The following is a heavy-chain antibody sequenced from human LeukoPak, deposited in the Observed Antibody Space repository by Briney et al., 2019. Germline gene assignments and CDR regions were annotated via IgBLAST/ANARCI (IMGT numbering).Heavy chain of an antibody. CDR1: GYNFDRYG. V-gene: IGHV1-18*04. CDR2: MSTYNGNT. D-gene: IGHD1-26*01. CDR3: ARDLEHCRNISYSNSAY. J-gene: IGHJ4*02. Sequence: ASVKVSCKGSGYNFDRYGVNWVRQAPGQGLEWVGWMSTYNGNTFYAQKFEGRVSMTTATSTNTVYMDLRSLRSDDTAVYYCARDLEHCRNISYSNSAYWGQGTLVTVSS.